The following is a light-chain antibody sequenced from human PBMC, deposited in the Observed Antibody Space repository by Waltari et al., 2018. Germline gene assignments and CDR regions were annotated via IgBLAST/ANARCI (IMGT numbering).Light chain of an antibody. CDR1: SSNIWAGYY. CDR3: SAWDSSLSTGV. CDR2: ENN. J-gene: IGLJ2*01. V-gene: IGLV1-40*01. Sequence: GAPGQRVTISCTGRSSNIWAGYYVSWYQQFPGTAPKLLLYENNKRPSGVSDRFYVSKSGTSASLTITGLQSEDEADYYFSAWDSSLSTGVFGGGTRLTVL.